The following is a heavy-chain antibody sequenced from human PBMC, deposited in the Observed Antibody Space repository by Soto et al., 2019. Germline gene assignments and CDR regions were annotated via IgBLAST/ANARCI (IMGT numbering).Heavy chain of an antibody. CDR3: ARGRYGDY. V-gene: IGHV1-18*01. CDR2: ISAHNGNT. D-gene: IGHD1-1*01. Sequence: QVHLVQSGAEVKKPGASVKVSCKGSGYGFTTYGITWVRQAPGQGLEWMAWISAHNGNTNYAQKLQGRVTVTRDTSTGPAYMELRSRRSDDTAVYYCARGRYGDYWGQGALVTVSS. CDR1: GYGFTTYG. J-gene: IGHJ4*02.